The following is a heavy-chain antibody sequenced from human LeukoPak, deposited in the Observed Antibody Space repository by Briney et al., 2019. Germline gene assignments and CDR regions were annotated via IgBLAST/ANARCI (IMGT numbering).Heavy chain of an antibody. CDR3: ATSEHSSSSFDY. J-gene: IGHJ4*02. D-gene: IGHD6-6*01. Sequence: GGSLRLSCAASGFTLSSYSMNWVRQAPGKGLEWVSYISSSSTHIYYADSVKGRFTISRDNARNSLYLQMNSLRAEDTAIYYCATSEHSSSSFDYWGQGTLVTVSS. CDR1: GFTLSSYS. CDR2: ISSSSTHI. V-gene: IGHV3-21*01.